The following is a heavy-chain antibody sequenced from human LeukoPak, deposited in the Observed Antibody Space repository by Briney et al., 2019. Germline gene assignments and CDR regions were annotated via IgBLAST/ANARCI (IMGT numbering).Heavy chain of an antibody. V-gene: IGHV3-30*02. CDR2: IRYDGSNK. D-gene: IGHD5-24*01. Sequence: PGGPVRLSCAASGFTFSSYGMHWVRQAPGKGLEGVAFIRYDGSNKYYADSVKGRFTISRDNSKNTLYLQMNSLRAEDTAVYYCAKDAPDGHDGDYWGQGTLVTVSS. CDR3: AKDAPDGHDGDY. CDR1: GFTFSSYG. J-gene: IGHJ4*02.